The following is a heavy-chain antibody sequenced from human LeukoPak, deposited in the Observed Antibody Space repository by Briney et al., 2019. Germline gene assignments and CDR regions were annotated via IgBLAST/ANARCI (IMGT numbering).Heavy chain of an antibody. CDR2: INTNTGNL. CDR1: GYTFTSYA. Sequence: ASVKVSCKASGYTFTSYAMNWVRQAPGQGLEWMGWINTNTGNLTYAQDFTGRFVFSLDTSVSTAYLQISSLKAEDTAVYYCARVAPGDTAMVYFDYWGQGTLVAVSS. J-gene: IGHJ4*02. D-gene: IGHD5-18*01. CDR3: ARVAPGDTAMVYFDY. V-gene: IGHV7-4-1*02.